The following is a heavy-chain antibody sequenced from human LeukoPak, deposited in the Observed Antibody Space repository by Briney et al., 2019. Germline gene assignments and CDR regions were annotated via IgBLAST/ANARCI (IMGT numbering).Heavy chain of an antibody. CDR1: GFTFSSYA. D-gene: IGHD6-19*01. CDR3: AKDSGGYSSGWFDP. J-gene: IGHJ5*02. V-gene: IGHV3-23*01. CDR2: ISGSGGST. Sequence: QPGGSLGLSCAASGFTFSSYAMSWVRQAPGKGLEWVSAISGSGGSTYYADSVKGRFTISRDNSKNTLYLQMNSLRAEDTAVYYCAKDSGGYSSGWFDPWGQGTLVTVSS.